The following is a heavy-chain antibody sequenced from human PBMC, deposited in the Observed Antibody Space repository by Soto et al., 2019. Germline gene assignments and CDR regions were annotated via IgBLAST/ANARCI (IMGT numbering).Heavy chain of an antibody. CDR3: ARSHGSSTSLEIYYYYYYGMDV. J-gene: IGHJ6*02. V-gene: IGHV1-69*01. Sequence: QVQLVQSGAEVKKPGSSVKVSCKASGGTFSSYAISWVRQAPGQGLEWMGGIIPISDTTNYAQKFQGRVTITADESTSTAYMELSSRRSEDTAVYYCARSHGSSTSLEIYYYYYYGMDVWGRGTTVTVSS. CDR2: IIPISDTT. D-gene: IGHD2-2*01. CDR1: GGTFSSYA.